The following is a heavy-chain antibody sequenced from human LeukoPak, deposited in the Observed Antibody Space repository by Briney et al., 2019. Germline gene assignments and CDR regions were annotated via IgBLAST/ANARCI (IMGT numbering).Heavy chain of an antibody. V-gene: IGHV4-39*01. J-gene: IGHJ5*02. CDR1: GASISNSAYY. D-gene: IGHD3-3*01. CDR2: VHYSGST. Sequence: SGTLSLTCTVSGASISNSAYYWLWIRQPPGEGLECIGTVHYSGSTFYNPSLKSRVNISVDTSKNQFSLQLSSVTAADTAVYYCARLFFVIDTWGQGTLVTVSS. CDR3: ARLFFVIDT.